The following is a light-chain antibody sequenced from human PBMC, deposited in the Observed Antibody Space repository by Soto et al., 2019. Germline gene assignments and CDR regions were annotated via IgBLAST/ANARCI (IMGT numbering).Light chain of an antibody. Sequence: QSALTQPPSASGSPGQSVTISCTGISSDVGGYNYVSWYQQHPGKAPKLMIYEVTKRPSGVPDRFSGSRSGDTASLTVSGLQAEDEADYYCSSYAGSDNVLFGGGTKRTVL. CDR2: EVT. J-gene: IGLJ2*01. V-gene: IGLV2-8*01. CDR1: SSDVGGYNY. CDR3: SSYAGSDNVL.